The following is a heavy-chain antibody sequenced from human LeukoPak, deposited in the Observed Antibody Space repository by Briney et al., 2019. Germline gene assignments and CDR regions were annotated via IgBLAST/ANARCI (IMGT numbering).Heavy chain of an antibody. V-gene: IGHV3-49*04. D-gene: IGHD3-3*01. CDR2: IISKAYARTT. J-gene: IGHJ4*02. CDR1: GFTFGDYA. Sequence: GRSLRLSCTASGFTFGDYAMSWVRQAPGKGLEWVGFIISKAYARTTEYAASVKGRFTISRDDSKSIAYLQMNSLKTEDTAVYYCTRGSPYYDFWSGYPSSYYFDYWGQGTLVTVSS. CDR3: TRGSPYYDFWSGYPSSYYFDY.